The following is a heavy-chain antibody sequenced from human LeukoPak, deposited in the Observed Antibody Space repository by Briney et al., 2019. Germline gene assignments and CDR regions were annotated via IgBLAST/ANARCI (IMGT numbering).Heavy chain of an antibody. V-gene: IGHV4-39*07. J-gene: IGHJ4*02. Sequence: PSETLSLTCTVSDGSISNSGYYWGWIRQPPGKGLEWIGSVYYSGSTYYNPSLKSRVTISVDTSKKQFSLKLSSVTAADTAVYYCARGGGSPIWGQGTLVTVSS. CDR1: DGSISNSGYY. CDR2: VYYSGST. D-gene: IGHD2-15*01. CDR3: ARGGGSPI.